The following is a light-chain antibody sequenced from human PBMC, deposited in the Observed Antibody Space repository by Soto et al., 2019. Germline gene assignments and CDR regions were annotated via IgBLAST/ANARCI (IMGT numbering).Light chain of an antibody. CDR1: SGHSSYA. CDR3: QTWGTGMV. CDR2: LNSDGSH. J-gene: IGLJ2*01. V-gene: IGLV4-69*01. Sequence: QSVLTQSPSASASLGASVKLTCTLSSGHSSYAIAWHQQQPEKGPRYLMKLNSDGSHSKGDGIPDRFSGSSSGAERYLTISSLQSEDEADYDWQTWGTGMVFGGGTKLTVL.